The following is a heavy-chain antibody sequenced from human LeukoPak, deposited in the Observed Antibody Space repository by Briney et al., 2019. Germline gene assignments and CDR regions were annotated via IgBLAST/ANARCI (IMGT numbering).Heavy chain of an antibody. CDR1: GFNFSIYW. Sequence: PGGSLRLSCAASGFNFSIYWMRWVRQAPRKGLVWVSRINSDGSSTSYADSMKGRFTISRDNAKNTLYLQMNSLRVEDTAVYYCARGGAAMAYYWGQGTLVTVSS. J-gene: IGHJ4*02. CDR2: INSDGSST. D-gene: IGHD5-18*01. CDR3: ARGGAAMAYY. V-gene: IGHV3-74*01.